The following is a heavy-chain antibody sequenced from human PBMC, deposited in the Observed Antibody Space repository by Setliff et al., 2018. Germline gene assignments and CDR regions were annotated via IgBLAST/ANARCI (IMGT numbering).Heavy chain of an antibody. V-gene: IGHV3-7*01. CDR2: IKQDGSEK. Sequence: PGGSLRLSCAASGFTFSSHWMSWVRQAPGKGLEWVANIKQDGSEKYYVDSVKGRFTISIDNAKNSLYLQMNSLRAEDTAVYYCASCGGDCYSGGWFDYWGQGTLVTVSS. CDR3: ASCGGDCYSGGWFDY. CDR1: GFTFSSHW. J-gene: IGHJ4*02. D-gene: IGHD2-21*02.